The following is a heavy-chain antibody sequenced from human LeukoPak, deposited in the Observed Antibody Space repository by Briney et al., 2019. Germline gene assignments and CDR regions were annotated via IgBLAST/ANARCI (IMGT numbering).Heavy chain of an antibody. Sequence: EASVKVSCKASGYTFTSYGINWVRQAPGQGLEWMGWISAYNGNTNFAQKLQGRVTMTTDTSTSTAYMELRSLRSDDTAVYYCARWRGYCSGGSCPGFDYWGQGTLVTVSS. J-gene: IGHJ4*02. D-gene: IGHD2-15*01. CDR2: ISAYNGNT. V-gene: IGHV1-18*01. CDR3: ARWRGYCSGGSCPGFDY. CDR1: GYTFTSYG.